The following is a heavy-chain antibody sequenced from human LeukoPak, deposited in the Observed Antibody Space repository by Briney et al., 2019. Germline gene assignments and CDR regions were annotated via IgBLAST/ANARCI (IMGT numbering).Heavy chain of an antibody. J-gene: IGHJ6*02. CDR3: ARKGMRGSSYYYYGMDV. CDR2: IYPGDSDT. CDR1: GYSFTSYW. D-gene: IGHD1-26*01. V-gene: IGHV5-51*01. Sequence: GASLKISCKGSGYSFTSYWIGWVRQMPGKGLEWMGIIYPGDSDTRYSPSFQGQVTISADKSISTAYLQWSSLEAADTAMYYCARKGMRGSSYYYYGMDVWGQGTTVTVSS.